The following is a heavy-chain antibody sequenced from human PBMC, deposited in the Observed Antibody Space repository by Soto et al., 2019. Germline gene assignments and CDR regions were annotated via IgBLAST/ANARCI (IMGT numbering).Heavy chain of an antibody. Sequence: GASVKVSCKASGYTFTGYAMHWVRQAPGQRLEWMGWINAGNGNTKYSQKFQGRVTITRDTSKNQFSLQLNSVTPEDTAVYYCARAYCSGGSCWAWSNWFDPWGQGTLVTVSS. D-gene: IGHD2-15*01. CDR1: GYTFTGYA. CDR2: INAGNGNT. V-gene: IGHV1-3*01. CDR3: ARAYCSGGSCWAWSNWFDP. J-gene: IGHJ5*02.